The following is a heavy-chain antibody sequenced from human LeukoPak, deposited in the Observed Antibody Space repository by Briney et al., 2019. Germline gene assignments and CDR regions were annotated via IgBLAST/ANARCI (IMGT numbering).Heavy chain of an antibody. CDR3: MDTDVVGDFDS. CDR2: IRNKANSYTT. D-gene: IGHD5-18*01. Sequence: GGSLRLSCAASGFTFSDHYMDWVRQAPGKGLEWVGHIRNKANSYTTEYAASVKGRFTISRDDLKNSLYMQMDSLKTEDTAVYYCMDTDVVGDFDSWGQGTLVTVSS. V-gene: IGHV3-72*01. J-gene: IGHJ4*02. CDR1: GFTFSDHY.